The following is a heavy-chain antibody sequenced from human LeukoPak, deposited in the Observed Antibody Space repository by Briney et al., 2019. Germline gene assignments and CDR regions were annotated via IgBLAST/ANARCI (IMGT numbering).Heavy chain of an antibody. CDR2: ISGSGGST. D-gene: IGHD1-26*01. V-gene: IGHV3-23*01. Sequence: PGGSLRLSCAASGFTFSSCAMSWVRQAPGKGLEWVSAISGSGGSTYYADSVKGRFTISRDNSKNTLYLQMNSLRAEDTAVYYCAKDRSLWELLSFDYWGQGTLVTVSS. J-gene: IGHJ4*02. CDR3: AKDRSLWELLSFDY. CDR1: GFTFSSCA.